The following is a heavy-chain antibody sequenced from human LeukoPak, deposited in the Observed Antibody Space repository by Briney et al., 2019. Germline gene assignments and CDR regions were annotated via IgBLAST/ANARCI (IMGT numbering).Heavy chain of an antibody. CDR1: GYTFTSYY. CDR2: INPSGGST. J-gene: IGHJ4*02. CDR3: ATGLCSSTSCYDFAY. V-gene: IGHV1-46*01. Sequence: ASVKVSCKASGYTFTSYYMHWVRQAPGQGLEWMGIINPSGGSTSCAQKFQGRVTMTRDTSTSTVYMELSSLRSEDTAVYYCATGLCSSTSCYDFAYWGQGTLVTVSS. D-gene: IGHD2-2*01.